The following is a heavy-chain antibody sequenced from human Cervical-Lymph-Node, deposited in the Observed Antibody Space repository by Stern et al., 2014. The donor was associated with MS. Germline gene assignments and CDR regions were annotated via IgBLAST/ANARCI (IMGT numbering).Heavy chain of an antibody. CDR2: IYWDYDT. Sequence: QITLKESGPTLVKPTQTLTLTCTFSGFSLSSSPVAVGWIRQPPGEALEWFAFIYWDYDTRYSPSLKNRLTVTKDSSKNQVVLTMTNMDPLDTATYYCAHRRDGYSYFDYWGQGILVTVSP. V-gene: IGHV2-5*02. J-gene: IGHJ4*02. D-gene: IGHD3-22*01. CDR3: AHRRDGYSYFDY. CDR1: GFSLSSSPVA.